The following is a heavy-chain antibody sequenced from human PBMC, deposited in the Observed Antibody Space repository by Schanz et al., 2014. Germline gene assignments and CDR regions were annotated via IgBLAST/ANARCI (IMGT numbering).Heavy chain of an antibody. J-gene: IGHJ4*02. CDR3: ARDRGYCSGGSCLSFDY. Sequence: EGQLLESGGGLIQPGGSLRLSCAASGFTFSSYAMSWVRQAPGKGLEWVSTISASGGSTYYADSVKGRFTISRDNSKNTLYLQMNTLRAEDTAVYYCARDRGYCSGGSCLSFDYWGRGTLVTVSS. D-gene: IGHD2-15*01. CDR1: GFTFSSYA. CDR2: ISASGGST. V-gene: IGHV3-23*01.